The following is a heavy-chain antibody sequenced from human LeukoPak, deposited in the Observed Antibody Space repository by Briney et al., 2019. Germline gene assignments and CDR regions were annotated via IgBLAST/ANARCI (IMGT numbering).Heavy chain of an antibody. J-gene: IGHJ4*02. V-gene: IGHV4-59*02. Sequence: SETLSLTCTISGGSVSDYYWSWIRQSPGKGLEWIGYIYYTGSTTYNPSLKSRVTISVDTSKNQFSLKLSSVTAADTAVYYCARGHYYGSGSYDYWGQGTLVTVSS. CDR1: GGSVSDYY. D-gene: IGHD3-10*01. CDR2: IYYTGST. CDR3: ARGHYYGSGSYDY.